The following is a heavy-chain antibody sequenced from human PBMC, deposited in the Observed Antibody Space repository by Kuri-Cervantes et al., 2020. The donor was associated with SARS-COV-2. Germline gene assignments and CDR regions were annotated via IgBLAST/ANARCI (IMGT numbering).Heavy chain of an antibody. CDR2: INPDGSYT. V-gene: IGHV3-74*01. D-gene: IGHD2-2*03. CDR3: ARDNGYFDY. Sequence: GESLKISCAASGFTFSGHWIHWVRQAPGKGLVWVSRINPDGSYTNNADSVKGRFTLSRDNAKNMLFLQMNSLRAEDTAVYYCARDNGYFDYWGQGTLVTVSS. J-gene: IGHJ4*02. CDR1: GFTFSGHW.